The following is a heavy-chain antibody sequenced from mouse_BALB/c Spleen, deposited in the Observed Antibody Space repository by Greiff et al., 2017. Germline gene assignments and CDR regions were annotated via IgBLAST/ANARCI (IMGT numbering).Heavy chain of an antibody. J-gene: IGHJ4*01. Sequence: EVKLMESGGDLVKPGGSLKLSCAASGFTFSSYGMSWVRQTPDKRLEWVATISSGGSYTYYPDSVKGRFTISRDNAKNTLYLQMSSLKSEDTAMYYCASLYITLYAMDYWGQGTSVTVSS. D-gene: IGHD1-2*01. CDR3: ASLYITLYAMDY. CDR1: GFTFSSYG. CDR2: ISSGGSYT. V-gene: IGHV5-6*01.